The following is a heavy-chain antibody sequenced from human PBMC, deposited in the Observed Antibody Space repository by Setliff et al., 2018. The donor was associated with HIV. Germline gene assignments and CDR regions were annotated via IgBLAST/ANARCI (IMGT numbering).Heavy chain of an antibody. Sequence: TGGSLRLSCAASGFIFRSYSMNWVRQAPGKGLEWVASITSDSGFITNADSVKGRFTISRDNAKNSLYLQLNSLRVDDTAVYYCARASYYYDSSGWVDYWGQGTLVTVSS. CDR1: GFIFRSYS. J-gene: IGHJ4*02. CDR3: ARASYYYDSSGWVDY. D-gene: IGHD3-22*01. V-gene: IGHV3-21*01. CDR2: ITSDSGFI.